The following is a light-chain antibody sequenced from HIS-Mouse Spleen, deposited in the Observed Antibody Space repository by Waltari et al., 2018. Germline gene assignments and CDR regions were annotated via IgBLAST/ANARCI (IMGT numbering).Light chain of an antibody. Sequence: AIQLTQSPSSLSASVGDRVTITCRASQGISSALAWYQKKPGKAPKLLIYDASRLESGVPSRFSGSGSGTDFTLTISSLQPEDFATYYCQQFNSYLPLTFGGGTKVEIK. V-gene: IGKV1-13*02. CDR3: QQFNSYLPLT. J-gene: IGKJ4*01. CDR1: QGISSA. CDR2: DAS.